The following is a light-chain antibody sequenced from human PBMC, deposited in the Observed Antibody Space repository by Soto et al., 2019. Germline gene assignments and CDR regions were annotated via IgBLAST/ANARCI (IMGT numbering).Light chain of an antibody. CDR1: QSISSAY. V-gene: IGKV3-20*01. Sequence: EIVLTQSPGTLSLSPGERATLSCRASQSISSAYLAWYQHIPGQAPRLLIYGASSRATGIPDRLSGSGSGTDFTLTISRVEPEDFAVYYCQQYVSSPRTFGQGTKVEIK. CDR2: GAS. J-gene: IGKJ1*01. CDR3: QQYVSSPRT.